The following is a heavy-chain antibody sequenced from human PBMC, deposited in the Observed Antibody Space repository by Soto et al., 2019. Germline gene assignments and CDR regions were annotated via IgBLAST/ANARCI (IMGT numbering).Heavy chain of an antibody. J-gene: IGHJ4*02. CDR1: GGSISSGYYY. CDR3: ARDKGDSRIDY. CDR2: VYSSGST. Sequence: KTSETLSLTXSVSGGSISSGYYYWSWIRQPAGKGLEWIGRVYSSGSTFYNPSLKSRLTMSVDTPNNQFSLKLSSVTAADTAVYSCARDKGDSRIDYWGRGTLVTVSS. V-gene: IGHV4-61*02. D-gene: IGHD3-22*01.